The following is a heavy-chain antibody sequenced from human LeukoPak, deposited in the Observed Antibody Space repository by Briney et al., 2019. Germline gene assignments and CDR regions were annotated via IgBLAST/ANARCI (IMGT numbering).Heavy chain of an antibody. V-gene: IGHV3-48*01. CDR2: ISSSSSTI. J-gene: IGHJ4*02. D-gene: IGHD2-2*03. CDR1: GFTFSSYS. CDR3: ARSMGLDIVVVPAAIVYFDY. Sequence: PGGSLRLSCAASGFTFSSYSMNWVRQAPGKGLEWVSYISSSSSTIYYADSVKGRFTISRDNAKNSLYLQMNSLRAEDTAVYYCARSMGLDIVVVPAAIVYFDYWGQGTLVTVSS.